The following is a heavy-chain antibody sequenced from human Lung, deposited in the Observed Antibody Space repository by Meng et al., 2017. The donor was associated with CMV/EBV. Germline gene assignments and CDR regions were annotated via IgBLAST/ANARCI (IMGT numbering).Heavy chain of an antibody. CDR3: LRRSGGSV. D-gene: IGHD3-10*01. CDR1: GDSLTNHNW. J-gene: IGHJ1*01. Sequence: VHVRESGPALVKPSETLSLTCAVSGDSLTNHNWWAWVRQPPGKGLEWIGEIPHRGSSAYNPSLKSRVSMSIDKSKNQFSLKLTSVTAADTAVYHCLRRSGGSVWGQGTLVTVSS. CDR2: IPHRGSS. V-gene: IGHV4-4*02.